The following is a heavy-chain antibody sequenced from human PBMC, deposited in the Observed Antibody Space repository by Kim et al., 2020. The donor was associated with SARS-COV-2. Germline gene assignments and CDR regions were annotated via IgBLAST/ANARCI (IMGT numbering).Heavy chain of an antibody. CDR3: AKLSFHSGSCLLYYNMDV. D-gene: IGHD1-26*01. J-gene: IGHJ6*02. V-gene: IGHV4-39*01. Sequence: RSRVTISVDTSKNQFSLKLDSVTAADTAVYYCAKLSFHSGSCLLYYNMDVWGQGTTVTVSS.